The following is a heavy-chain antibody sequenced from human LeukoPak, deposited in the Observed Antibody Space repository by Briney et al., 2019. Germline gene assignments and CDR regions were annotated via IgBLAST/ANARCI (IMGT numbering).Heavy chain of an antibody. D-gene: IGHD3-10*01. J-gene: IGHJ4*02. Sequence: RTSETLSLTCTVSGGSISGSSYYWGWIRQPPGKGLEWIGSIYYSGSTYYNPSLKSRVTISVDTSKNQFSLKLNSVTATDTAAYYCARHYGPWGQGTLVTVSS. V-gene: IGHV4-39*01. CDR1: GGSISGSSYY. CDR3: ARHYGP. CDR2: IYYSGST.